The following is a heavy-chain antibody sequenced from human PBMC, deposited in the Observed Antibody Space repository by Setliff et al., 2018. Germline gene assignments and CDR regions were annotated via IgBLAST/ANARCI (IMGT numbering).Heavy chain of an antibody. CDR1: GGGSINNYY. D-gene: IGHD1-7*01. J-gene: IGHJ5*02. V-gene: IGHV4-59*01. CDR3: ARAGITGTTNWFDP. Sequence: SETLSLTCTVSGGGSINNYYWSWVRQSPGKGLEWIGFVHFGGDTNYNPSLKSRVTMSADTSNNQFSLNLRSVTAADTAVYFCARAGITGTTNWFDPWGQGTQVTVSS. CDR2: VHFGGDT.